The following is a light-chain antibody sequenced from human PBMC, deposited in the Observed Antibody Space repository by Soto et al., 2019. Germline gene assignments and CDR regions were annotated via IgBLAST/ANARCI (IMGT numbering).Light chain of an antibody. V-gene: IGLV2-14*01. CDR2: EVS. CDR1: SSDVGGYNY. Sequence: QSVLTQPASVSGSPGQSITISCTGTSSDVGGYNYVSWYQQHPGKAPKLMIYEVSSRPSGVSNRFSGSKSGNTASLTIFGLQAEDEADYYCTSYTTSSTPYVFGTGTKLTVL. CDR3: TSYTTSSTPYV. J-gene: IGLJ1*01.